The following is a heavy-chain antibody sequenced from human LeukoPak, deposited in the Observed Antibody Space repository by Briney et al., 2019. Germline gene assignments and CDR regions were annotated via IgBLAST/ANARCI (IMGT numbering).Heavy chain of an antibody. D-gene: IGHD6-19*01. J-gene: IGHJ1*01. CDR2: MNPNSGNT. V-gene: IGHV1-8*02. Sequence: ASVRVSCKASGYTFTDYYMHRVRQAPGQGLEWMGWMNPNSGNTGYAQKFQGRVTMTRNTSISTAYMELSSLRSEDTAVYYCARGSGWYSFAEYFQHWGQGTLVTVSS. CDR1: GYTFTDYY. CDR3: ARGSGWYSFAEYFQH.